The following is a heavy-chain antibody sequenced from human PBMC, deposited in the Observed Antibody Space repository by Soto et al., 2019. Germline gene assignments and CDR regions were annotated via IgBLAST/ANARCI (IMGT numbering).Heavy chain of an antibody. D-gene: IGHD5-18*01. Sequence: QLQLQESGSGLVKPSQNLSLTCADSDGSVSSGAYSWSLIRQPPGKGLECIGYVYHGGRTYYNPSLKSRVTMSADKSRNQFSLKVSSVTAADTAVYYCARGYSPMDVWGQGTTVTVSS. CDR3: ARGYSPMDV. CDR1: DGSVSSGAYS. CDR2: VYHGGRT. J-gene: IGHJ6*02. V-gene: IGHV4-30-2*01.